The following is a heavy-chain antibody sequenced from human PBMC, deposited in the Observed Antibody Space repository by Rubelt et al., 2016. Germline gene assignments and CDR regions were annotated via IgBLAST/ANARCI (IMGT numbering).Heavy chain of an antibody. D-gene: IGHD6-19*01. V-gene: IGHV4-38-2*02. J-gene: IGHJ4*02. CDR2: IYHSGST. Sequence: QVQLQESGPGLVKPSETLSLTCTVSGYSISSGYYWGWIRQPPGKGLEWIGSIYHSGSTYYNPSLKSRVNISVDTSKNRFSREVGSVTAADTAVYYCARDHSSGWYLEGFFDYWGQGTLVTVSS. CDR3: ARDHSSGWYLEGFFDY. CDR1: GYSISSGYY.